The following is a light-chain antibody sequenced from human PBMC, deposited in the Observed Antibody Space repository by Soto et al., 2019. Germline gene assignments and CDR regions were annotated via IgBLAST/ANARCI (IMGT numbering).Light chain of an antibody. CDR2: AAS. V-gene: IGKV1-12*01. CDR1: QDIGTW. J-gene: IGKJ3*01. Sequence: DIQMTQSPSSVSASVGDRVTITCRASQDIGTWLAWFQQKPGKAPNLLIYAASSLQSGVPSRFSGSGSGTDFTLTIRSLQAEDFATYYCQQSNSYPFTFGPGTKVDV. CDR3: QQSNSYPFT.